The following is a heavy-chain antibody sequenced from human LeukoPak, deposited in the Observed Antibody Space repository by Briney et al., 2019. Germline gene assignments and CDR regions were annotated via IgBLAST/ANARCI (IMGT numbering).Heavy chain of an antibody. V-gene: IGHV3-48*03. D-gene: IGHD5-18*01. CDR3: VTIHVDTAMDYFDY. CDR1: GFTFSSYE. J-gene: IGHJ4*02. Sequence: GGPLRLSCAASGFTFSSYEMNWVRQAPGKGLEWVSYISSSGSTIYYADSVKGRFTISRDNAKNSLYLQMNSLRAEDAAVYYCVTIHVDTAMDYFDYWGQGTLVTVSS. CDR2: ISSSGSTI.